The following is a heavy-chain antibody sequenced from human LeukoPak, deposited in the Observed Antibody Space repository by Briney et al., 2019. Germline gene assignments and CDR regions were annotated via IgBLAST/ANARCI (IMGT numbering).Heavy chain of an antibody. J-gene: IGHJ4*02. CDR3: ARDGVTRGPIDY. D-gene: IGHD3-3*01. CDR1: GYTFTDYY. V-gene: IGHV1-2*02. CDR2: INTNSGGT. Sequence: ASVRVSCKTSGYTFTDYYMHRVRQAPGQGLEWMGWINTNSGGTNYAQKFQGRVTMTRDTSISTAYMELSRLRSDDTAVYYCARDGVTRGPIDYWGQGTLVTVSS.